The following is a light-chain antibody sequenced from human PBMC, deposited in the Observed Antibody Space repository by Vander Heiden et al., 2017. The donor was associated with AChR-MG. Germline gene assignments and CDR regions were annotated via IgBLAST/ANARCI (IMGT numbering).Light chain of an antibody. CDR2: DDK. J-gene: IGLJ3*02. CDR3: QVWDSDGDHPV. CDR1: GIGHMS. Sequence: SYVLTQTSSVSVAPGQTASITFGGKGIGHMSVHWCRQRPGQAPMLVLFDDKDRPSGIPERFSGSNTGNTATLTISRVEPGDEADYFCQVWDSDGDHPVFGGGTQLTVL. V-gene: IGLV3-21*02.